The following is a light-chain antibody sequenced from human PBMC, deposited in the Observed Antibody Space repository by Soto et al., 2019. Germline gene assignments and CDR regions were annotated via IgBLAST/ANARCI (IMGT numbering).Light chain of an antibody. V-gene: IGLV2-8*01. J-gene: IGLJ2*01. CDR2: EVS. CDR3: SSYAGNNNFDV. Sequence: QSVLTQPASVSGSPGQSITISCTATSSDVGVYNYVSWYQQDPGKAPKLMIYEVSKRPSGVPDRFSGSKSGNTASLTVSGLQAEDEATYYCSSYAGNNNFDVFGGGTKLTVL. CDR1: SSDVGVYNY.